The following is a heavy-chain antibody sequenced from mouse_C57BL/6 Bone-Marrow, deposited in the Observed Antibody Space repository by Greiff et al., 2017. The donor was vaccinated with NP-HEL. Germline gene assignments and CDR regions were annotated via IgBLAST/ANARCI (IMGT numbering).Heavy chain of an antibody. CDR2: IYPGDGDT. V-gene: IGHV1-80*01. J-gene: IGHJ1*03. CDR1: GYAFSSYW. CDR3: ARDFYWYFDV. Sequence: VQLVESGAELVKPGASVKISCKASGYAFSSYWMNWVKQRPGKGLEWIGQIYPGDGDTNYNGKFKGKATLTADKSSSTAYMQLSSLTSEDSAVYFCARDFYWYFDVWGTGTTVTVSS.